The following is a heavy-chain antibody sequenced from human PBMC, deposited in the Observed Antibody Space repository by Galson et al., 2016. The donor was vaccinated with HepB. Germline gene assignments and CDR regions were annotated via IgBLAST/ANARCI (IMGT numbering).Heavy chain of an antibody. V-gene: IGHV1-69*04. CDR1: GGTFSSYA. J-gene: IGHJ6*02. CDR2: VIPILDIA. D-gene: IGHD2-2*01. Sequence: SVKVSCKASGGTFSSYAINWVRQAPGQGLEWMGRVIPILDIANYAQKFQDRVTLTADKSTSTAYMELSSLRSEDTAVDYCAGDRFLGDAPKGIVVLPAAMSHYYGMDLWGQGTTVTVS. CDR3: AGDRFLGDAPKGIVVLPAAMSHYYGMDL.